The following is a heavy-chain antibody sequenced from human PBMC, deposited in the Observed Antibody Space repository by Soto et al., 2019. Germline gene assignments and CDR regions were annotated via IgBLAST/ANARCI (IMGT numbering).Heavy chain of an antibody. V-gene: IGHV1-46*01. CDR3: ARVRDIPHGSEAFGI. J-gene: IGHJ3*02. Sequence: ASVKVSCKASGYTLTSYYIYWVRPSRGQGLEWMGMINPSGGSTSHAQKFQGRVTMTRDTATSTVYMELSSLRSEDTAVYYCARVRDIPHGSEAFGIWGQGTMVTV. D-gene: IGHD5-12*01. CDR2: INPSGGST. CDR1: GYTLTSYY.